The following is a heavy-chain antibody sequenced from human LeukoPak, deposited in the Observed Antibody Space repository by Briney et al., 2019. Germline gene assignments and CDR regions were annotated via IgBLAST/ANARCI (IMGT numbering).Heavy chain of an antibody. D-gene: IGHD3-10*01. CDR3: AKSSGGLFDP. Sequence: PSETLSLTCTVSGYSISFGYYWGWIRQPPGKGLEWIGSIYHSGSTYYNPSLKSRVTMSADTSKNQFSLRLSSVTAADTAVYYCAKSSGGLFDPWGQGTLVTVSS. V-gene: IGHV4-38-2*02. CDR1: GYSISFGYY. J-gene: IGHJ5*02. CDR2: IYHSGST.